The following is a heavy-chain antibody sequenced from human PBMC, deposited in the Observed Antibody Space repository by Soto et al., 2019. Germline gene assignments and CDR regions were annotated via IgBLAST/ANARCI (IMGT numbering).Heavy chain of an antibody. CDR1: GFTFDDYA. D-gene: IGHD6-19*01. CDR3: AKDRAVAVYYYYGMDV. CDR2: ISWNSGSI. V-gene: IGHV3-9*01. J-gene: IGHJ6*02. Sequence: EVQLVESGGGLVQPGRSLRLSCAASGFTFDDYAMHWVRQAPGKGLEWVSGISWNSGSIGYADSVKGRFTISRDNAKNSLYLQMNSLIAEDTALYYCAKDRAVAVYYYYGMDVWGQGTTVTVSS.